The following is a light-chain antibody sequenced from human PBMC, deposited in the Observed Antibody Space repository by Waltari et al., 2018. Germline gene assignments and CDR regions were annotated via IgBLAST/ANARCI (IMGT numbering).Light chain of an antibody. Sequence: EIVLTQSPGTLSLSPWERATLSCRASQSVSSSYLAWYQQKPCQAPRFLIYGASSRATGMPDRFSGSGSGTDFTLTISRLEPEDFAVYYCQQYGSSPWTFGQGTKVEIK. J-gene: IGKJ1*01. CDR2: GAS. V-gene: IGKV3-20*01. CDR1: QSVSSSY. CDR3: QQYGSSPWT.